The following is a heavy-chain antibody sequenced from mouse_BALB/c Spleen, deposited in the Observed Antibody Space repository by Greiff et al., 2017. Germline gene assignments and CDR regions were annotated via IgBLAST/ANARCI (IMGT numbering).Heavy chain of an antibody. J-gene: IGHJ2*01. D-gene: IGHD2-2*01. V-gene: IGHV5-12-2*01. Sequence: EVKLVESGGGLVQPGGSLKLSCAASGFTFSSYTMSWVRQTPEKRLEWVAYISNGGGSTYYPDTVKGRFTISRDNAKNTLYLQMSSLKSEDTAMYYCARRATRGYDDGYFDDWGQGTTLTVSS. CDR2: ISNGGGST. CDR1: GFTFSSYT. CDR3: ARRATRGYDDGYFDD.